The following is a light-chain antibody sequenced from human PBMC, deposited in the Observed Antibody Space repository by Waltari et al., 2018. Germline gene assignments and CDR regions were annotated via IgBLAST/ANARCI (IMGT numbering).Light chain of an antibody. Sequence: EIVLTQSPGTLSLSPGASATLSCRASQSVKSNELACYQQKPGQSPRLLIYDTSTRATGISDRFSGSGSGTDFILTISRLEAEDFVLYYCQQYGTPLTFGGGTKVEIK. J-gene: IGKJ4*01. CDR2: DTS. CDR1: QSVKSNE. V-gene: IGKV3-20*01. CDR3: QQYGTPLT.